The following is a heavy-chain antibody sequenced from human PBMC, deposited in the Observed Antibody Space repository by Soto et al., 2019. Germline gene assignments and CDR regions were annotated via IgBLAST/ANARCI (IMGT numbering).Heavy chain of an antibody. Sequence: PSQTLSLTCAISGDSVSSNSAAWNWIRQSPSRGLEWLGRTYYKSLWYYDYAVSMNSRITINPDTSKNQFSLHLNSVTPEDTAVYYCTREVDDAPNYFDPLGQGTLVTVFS. J-gene: IGHJ5*02. CDR3: TREVDDAPNYFDP. CDR2: TYYKSLWYY. D-gene: IGHD4-4*01. CDR1: GDSVSSNSAA. V-gene: IGHV6-1*01.